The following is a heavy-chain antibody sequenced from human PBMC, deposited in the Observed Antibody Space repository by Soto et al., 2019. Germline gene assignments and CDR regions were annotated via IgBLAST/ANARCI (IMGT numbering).Heavy chain of an antibody. CDR2: IIPILGIA. Sequence: QVQLVQSGAEVQKPGSSVKVSCKASGGTFSSYTISWVRQAPGQGLEWMGRIIPILGIANYAQKFQGRVTITADKPTSTAYMELSSLRSEDTAVYYCATPTRGDCSGGSCYRYYFDYWGQGTLVTVSS. V-gene: IGHV1-69*02. J-gene: IGHJ4*02. CDR1: GGTFSSYT. CDR3: ATPTRGDCSGGSCYRYYFDY. D-gene: IGHD2-15*01.